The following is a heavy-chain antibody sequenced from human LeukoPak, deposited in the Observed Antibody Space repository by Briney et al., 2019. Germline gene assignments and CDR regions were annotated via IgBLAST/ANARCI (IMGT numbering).Heavy chain of an antibody. V-gene: IGHV3-7*01. J-gene: IGHJ4*02. D-gene: IGHD2-2*01. CDR3: ARDKPMYTSLYAF. CDR2: IKQDGGEK. Sequence: PGGSLRLSCAASGFTFSDYWMNWVRQAPGQGLEWVANIKQDGGEKYCVDSVKGRFTISRDNAKNSLYLQMNSLRAEDTAVYYCARDKPMYTSLYAFWGQGTLVTVSS. CDR1: GFTFSDYW.